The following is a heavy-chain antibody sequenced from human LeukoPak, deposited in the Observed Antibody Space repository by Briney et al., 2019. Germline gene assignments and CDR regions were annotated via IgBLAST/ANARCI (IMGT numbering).Heavy chain of an antibody. CDR2: IYGGGIT. D-gene: IGHD4/OR15-4a*01. J-gene: IGHJ4*02. V-gene: IGHV3-66*01. CDR3: VREPCGANHCGY. CDR1: GFTVSNNY. Sequence: GGSLRLSCAASGFTVSNNYMSLVRQAPGRGLELVSVIYGGGITYYADSVKGRFTISRDNSKNTVYLQMNNLTAGDTPVYYCVREPCGANHCGYWGQGTLVTVSS.